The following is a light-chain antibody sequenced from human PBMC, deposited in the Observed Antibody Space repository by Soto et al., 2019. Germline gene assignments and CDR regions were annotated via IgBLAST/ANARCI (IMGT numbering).Light chain of an antibody. CDR2: GNH. V-gene: IGLV1-40*01. Sequence: QSVLTQPPSVSGAPGQRVTISCSGSSSNIGAGFDVHWYQQFPGTAPKLPIFGNHNRPSGVPDRFSGSKSGTSASLAITGLQAEDEADYYCQSNDSSMSGFVFGTGTKVTVL. J-gene: IGLJ1*01. CDR3: QSNDSSMSGFV. CDR1: SSNIGAGFD.